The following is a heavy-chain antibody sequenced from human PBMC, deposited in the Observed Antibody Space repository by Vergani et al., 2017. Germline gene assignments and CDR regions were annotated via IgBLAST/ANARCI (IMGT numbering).Heavy chain of an antibody. CDR2: ISSSGSTI. Sequence: QVQLVESGGGLAKPGGSLRLSCAASGFPFSAYYMSWIRQAPGKGLEWVSYISSSGSTIYYADSVKGRFTISRDNAKNSLYLQMNSLRAEDTAVYYCAREFIVGATTGALGYWGQGTLVTVSS. J-gene: IGHJ4*02. CDR3: AREFIVGATTGALGY. D-gene: IGHD1-26*01. V-gene: IGHV3-11*01. CDR1: GFPFSAYY.